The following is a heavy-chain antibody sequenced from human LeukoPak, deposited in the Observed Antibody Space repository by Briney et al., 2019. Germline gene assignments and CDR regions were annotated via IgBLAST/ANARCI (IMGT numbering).Heavy chain of an antibody. V-gene: IGHV3-53*01. J-gene: IGHJ4*02. CDR1: GFTVSSNY. CDR2: IYSGGST. D-gene: IGHD3-22*01. CDR3: AREFYYDSSGYHSFDY. Sequence: GGSLRLSCAASGFTVSSNYMSWVRQAPGKGLEWVSVIYSGGSTYYADSVKGRFTISRDNSKNTLYLQMNSLRAEDTAVYYCAREFYYDSSGYHSFDYWGQGTLVTVSS.